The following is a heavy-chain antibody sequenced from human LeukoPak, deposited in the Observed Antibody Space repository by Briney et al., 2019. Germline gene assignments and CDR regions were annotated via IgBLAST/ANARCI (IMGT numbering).Heavy chain of an antibody. CDR2: FFSSGNT. CDR3: ARDLGSSGYKVFDY. Sequence: PSETLSLTCTVSGGSFTSCYWSWIRQPAGKGLEWIGRFFSSGNTNYNPSFKSRATISVDTSKNQFSLKLSSVTAADTAVYYCARDLGSSGYKVFDYWGQGTLVTVSS. J-gene: IGHJ4*02. D-gene: IGHD3-22*01. V-gene: IGHV4-4*07. CDR1: GGSFTSCY.